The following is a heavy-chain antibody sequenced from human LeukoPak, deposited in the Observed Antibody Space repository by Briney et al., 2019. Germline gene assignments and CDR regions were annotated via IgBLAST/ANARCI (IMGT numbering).Heavy chain of an antibody. CDR1: GYTFTIYA. V-gene: IGHV1-2*02. J-gene: IGHJ5*02. Sequence: GASVKLSFKASGYTFTIYAMHWVRQAPGQGLEWMGWINPNSGGTNYAQKFQGRVTMTSDTSINTAYMELSRLRSDDTAVYYCARDHWGADQFDPWGQGTLVTVSS. CDR3: ARDHWGADQFDP. D-gene: IGHD7-27*01. CDR2: INPNSGGT.